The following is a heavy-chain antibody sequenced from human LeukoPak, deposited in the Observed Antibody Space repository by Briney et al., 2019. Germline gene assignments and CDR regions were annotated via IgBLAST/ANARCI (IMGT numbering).Heavy chain of an antibody. V-gene: IGHV3-74*01. CDR3: ATARNTAMGPFDY. CDR1: GFTFSGYW. CDR2: INSDESSA. D-gene: IGHD5-18*01. J-gene: IGHJ4*02. Sequence: GGSLRLSCAASGFTFSGYWMHWVRQAPGKGLVWVSRINSDESSANYADSVKGRFTISRDNAKNTLYLQMNSLRAEDTAVYYCATARNTAMGPFDYWGQGTLVTVSS.